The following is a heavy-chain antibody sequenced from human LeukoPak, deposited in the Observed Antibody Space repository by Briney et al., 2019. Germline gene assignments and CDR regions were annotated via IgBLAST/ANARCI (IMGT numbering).Heavy chain of an antibody. V-gene: IGHV3-30*18. Sequence: GRSLRLSCAASGFTFSSYGMHWVRQAPGKGLEWVAVISYDGSNKYYADSVKGRFTIPRDNSKNTLYLQMNSLRAEDTAVYYCAKAPYGGNPYSWFDPWGQGTLVTVSS. CDR2: ISYDGSNK. CDR3: AKAPYGGNPYSWFDP. D-gene: IGHD4-23*01. J-gene: IGHJ5*02. CDR1: GFTFSSYG.